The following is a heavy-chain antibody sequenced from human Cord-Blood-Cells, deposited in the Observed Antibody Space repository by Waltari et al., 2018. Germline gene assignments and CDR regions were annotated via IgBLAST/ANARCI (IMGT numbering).Heavy chain of an antibody. CDR3: ARGGSITIFGVVRNWFDP. J-gene: IGHJ5*02. CDR1: GGSVSGYY. D-gene: IGHD3-3*01. Sequence: QVQLQQCGAGLLKPSETLSLTCAVYGGSVSGYYWSWIRQPPGKGLEWIGEINHSGSTNYNPSLKSRVTISVDTSKNQFSLKLSSVTAADTAVYYCARGGSITIFGVVRNWFDPWGQGTLVTVSS. V-gene: IGHV4-34*01. CDR2: INHSGST.